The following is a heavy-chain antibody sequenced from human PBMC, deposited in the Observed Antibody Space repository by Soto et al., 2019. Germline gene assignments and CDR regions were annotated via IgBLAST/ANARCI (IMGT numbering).Heavy chain of an antibody. J-gene: IGHJ4*02. CDR3: AKDAARYDILTGYLDY. V-gene: IGHV3-23*01. CDR2: ISGSGGST. D-gene: IGHD3-9*01. CDR1: GFTFSSYA. Sequence: EVQLLESGGGLVQPGGSLRLSCAASGFTFSSYAMSWVRQAPGKGLEWVSAISGSGGSTYYADSVKGRFTISRDNSKNTLYLQMNSLRAEDTAVYYCAKDAARYDILTGYLDYWGQGTLVTVSS.